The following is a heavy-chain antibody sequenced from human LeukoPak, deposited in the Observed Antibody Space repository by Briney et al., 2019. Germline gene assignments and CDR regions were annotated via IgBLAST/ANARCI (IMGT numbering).Heavy chain of an antibody. CDR1: GGSFSGYY. CDR3: AREGSWYTLDY. V-gene: IGHV4-34*01. J-gene: IGHJ4*02. CDR2: INHSGST. Sequence: PSETLSLTCAVYGGSFSGYYWSWIRQPPGKGLEWIGEINHSGSTNYNPSLKSRVTISVDTSKNQFSLKLSSVTAADTAVYYCAREGSWYTLDYWGQGTLVTVSS. D-gene: IGHD2-15*01.